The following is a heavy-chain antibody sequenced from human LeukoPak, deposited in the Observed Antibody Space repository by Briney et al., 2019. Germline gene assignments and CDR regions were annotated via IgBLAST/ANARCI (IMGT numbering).Heavy chain of an antibody. J-gene: IGHJ5*02. CDR3: AREAAAYMKGHFDP. Sequence: SETLSLTCTVSGGSISSYYWSWIRQPPGKGLEWIGYIYYSGSTNYNPSLKSRVTISVDTSKNQFSLKLSSVTAADTAVYYCAREAAAYMKGHFDPWGQGTLVTVSS. V-gene: IGHV4-59*01. D-gene: IGHD6-13*01. CDR2: IYYSGST. CDR1: GGSISSYY.